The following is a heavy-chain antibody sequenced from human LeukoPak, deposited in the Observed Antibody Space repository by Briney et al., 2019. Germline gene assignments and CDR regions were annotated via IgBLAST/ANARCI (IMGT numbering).Heavy chain of an antibody. V-gene: IGHV5-51*01. Sequence: GESLKISCKGSGYSFTSYWIGWVRQMPGKGLEWMGIIYPGDSDTRYSPSFQGQVTISADKSISTAYLQWSSLKASDTAMYYCAKFVPQYGKALDYWGQGTLVTLSS. CDR2: IYPGDSDT. CDR1: GYSFTSYW. CDR3: AKFVPQYGKALDY. D-gene: IGHD2-8*01. J-gene: IGHJ4*02.